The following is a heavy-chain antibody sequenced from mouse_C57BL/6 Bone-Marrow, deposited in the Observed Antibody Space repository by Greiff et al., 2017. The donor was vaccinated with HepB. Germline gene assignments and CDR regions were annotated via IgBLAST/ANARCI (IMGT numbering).Heavy chain of an antibody. J-gene: IGHJ2*01. D-gene: IGHD1-1*01. CDR3: ARSHYGSSLGYFDY. Sequence: VQLQQSVAELVRPGASVKLSCTASGFNIKNTYMHWVKQRPEQGLEWIGRIDPANGDTKYAPKFQGKATITADKSSNTAYLQLSSLTSEDTAIYYCARSHYGSSLGYFDYWGQGTTLTVSS. CDR1: GFNIKNTY. V-gene: IGHV14-3*01. CDR2: IDPANGDT.